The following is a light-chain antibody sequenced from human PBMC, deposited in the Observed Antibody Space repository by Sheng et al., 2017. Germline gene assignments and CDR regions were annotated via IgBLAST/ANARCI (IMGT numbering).Light chain of an antibody. CDR3: QQYEHSPA. J-gene: IGKJ1*01. Sequence: EIVLTQSPATLSLYPGERATLSCRASQSVSTYLAWYQQKRGQAPRLLIYDASNRATGIPARFSGSGSGTDFTLTISRLQPEDSAVYYCQQYEHSPAFGQGTKVEIK. V-gene: IGKV3-11*01. CDR1: QSVSTY. CDR2: DAS.